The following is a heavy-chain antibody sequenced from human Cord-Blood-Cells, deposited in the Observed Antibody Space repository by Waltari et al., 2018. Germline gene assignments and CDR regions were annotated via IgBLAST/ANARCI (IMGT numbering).Heavy chain of an antibody. CDR3: AGGHRTVVTLMSAFDI. CDR1: GGTISSYY. V-gene: IGHV4-59*08. D-gene: IGHD2-21*02. CDR2: IYYSGST. Sequence: QVQLQESGPGLVKPSETLSLTCTVSGGTISSYYWSWIRQPPGKGLEWIGYIYYSGSTNYNPSLKSRVTISVDTSKNQFSLKLSSVTAADTAVYYCAGGHRTVVTLMSAFDIWGQGTMVTVSS. J-gene: IGHJ3*02.